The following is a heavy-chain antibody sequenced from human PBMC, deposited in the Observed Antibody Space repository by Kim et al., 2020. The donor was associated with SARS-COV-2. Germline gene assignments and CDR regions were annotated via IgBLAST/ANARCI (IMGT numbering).Heavy chain of an antibody. D-gene: IGHD3-3*01. V-gene: IGHV3-11*03. CDR3: VRGGGDLRFLEWFGMDV. CDR2: ISSSSSYT. CDR1: GFTFSDYY. Sequence: GGSLRLSCAASGFTFSDYYMSWIRQAPGKGLEWVSYISSSSSYTNYADSVKGRFTISRDNAKNSLYLQMNSLRAEDTAVYYCVRGGGDLRFLEWFGMDVWGQGTTVTVSS. J-gene: IGHJ6*02.